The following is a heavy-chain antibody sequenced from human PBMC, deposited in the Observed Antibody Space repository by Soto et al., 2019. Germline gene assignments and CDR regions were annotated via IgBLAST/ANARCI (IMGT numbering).Heavy chain of an antibody. CDR3: ARTPIAAARTYYYVMDV. Sequence: VSGPTLVNPTQTLTLTCTFSGFSLSTSGMCVSWIRQPPGKALEWLALIDRDDDKYYSTSLKTRLTISKDTAKNQVVLTMTNMDPVDTATYYCARTPIAAARTYYYVMDVWGQGTTVTVSS. V-gene: IGHV2-70*01. D-gene: IGHD6-13*01. CDR1: GFSLSTSGMC. CDR2: IDRDDDK. J-gene: IGHJ6*02.